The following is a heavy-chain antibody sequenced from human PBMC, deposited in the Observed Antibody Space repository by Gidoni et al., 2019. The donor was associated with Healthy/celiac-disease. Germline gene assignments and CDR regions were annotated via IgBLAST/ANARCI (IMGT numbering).Heavy chain of an antibody. V-gene: IGHV3-7*04. CDR2: IKQDGSEK. CDR1: GFTFSSYW. CDR3: ARPITMVRGVIITDDAFDI. D-gene: IGHD3-10*01. J-gene: IGHJ3*02. Sequence: EVQLVESGGGLVQLGGSLRLSCAASGFTFSSYWMSWVRQAPGKGLEWVANIKQDGSEKYYVDSVKGRFTISRDNAKNSLYLQMNSLRAEDTAVYYCARPITMVRGVIITDDAFDIWGQGTMVTVSS.